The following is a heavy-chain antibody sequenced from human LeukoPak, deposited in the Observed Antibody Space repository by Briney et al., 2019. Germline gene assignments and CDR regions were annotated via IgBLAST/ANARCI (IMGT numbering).Heavy chain of an antibody. J-gene: IGHJ4*02. Sequence: GGSLRLSCAASGFSFSNYGFHWVRQAPGKGLDWVSAISYDGKNIHYADSVKGRFTISRDNSRNTVYLQMNSLRVEDAAVYYCAKTYSRESGYDFFFHYWGQGTRVTVSS. CDR2: ISYDGKNI. V-gene: IGHV3-33*06. CDR3: AKTYSRESGYDFFFHY. CDR1: GFSFSNYG. D-gene: IGHD5-12*01.